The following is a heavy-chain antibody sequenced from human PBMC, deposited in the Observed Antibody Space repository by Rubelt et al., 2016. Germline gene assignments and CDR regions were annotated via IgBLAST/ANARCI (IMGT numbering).Heavy chain of an antibody. V-gene: IGHV3-23*01. Sequence: GLEWVSAIGGSGGSTYYADSVKGRFTISRDNSKNTLYLQMNSLRAEDTAVYYCAKVDDAFDIWGQGTMVTVSS. CDR3: AKVDDAFDI. J-gene: IGHJ3*02. CDR2: IGGSGGST.